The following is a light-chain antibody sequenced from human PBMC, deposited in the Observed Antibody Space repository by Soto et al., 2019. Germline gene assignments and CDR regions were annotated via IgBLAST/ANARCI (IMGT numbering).Light chain of an antibody. CDR2: AAS. V-gene: IGKV1-39*01. CDR3: QQSYSIPWT. CDR1: QSISGY. Sequence: DIQMTQSPSSLSASVGDRVTITCRASQSISGYLNWYQHKPGKAPKLLIYAASSLQSGVPSRFSGSGSGTDFTLTISSLQPEDFATYYCQQSYSIPWTFGQGTKVDIK. J-gene: IGKJ1*01.